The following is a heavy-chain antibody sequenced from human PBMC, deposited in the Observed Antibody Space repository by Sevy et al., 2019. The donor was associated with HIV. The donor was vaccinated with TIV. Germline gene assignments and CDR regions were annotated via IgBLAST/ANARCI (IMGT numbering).Heavy chain of an antibody. D-gene: IGHD3-10*01. V-gene: IGHV3-48*03. Sequence: GGSLRLSYAASGFTFSSYEMIWVRQAPGKGLEWVSYISNSGTTISYSDSVKGRFTISRDNARNSLYLQMNSLRAEDTAVYYCAKDRVSGTYYTGDFDYWGQGTLVTVSS. CDR3: AKDRVSGTYYTGDFDY. CDR1: GFTFSSYE. J-gene: IGHJ4*02. CDR2: ISNSGTTI.